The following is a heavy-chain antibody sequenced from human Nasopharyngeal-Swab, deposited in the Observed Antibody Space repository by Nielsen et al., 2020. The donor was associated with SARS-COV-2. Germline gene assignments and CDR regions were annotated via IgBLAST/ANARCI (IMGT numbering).Heavy chain of an antibody. CDR2: IGTAGDT. CDR3: ARAVGYCSSTSCYYYYGMDV. J-gene: IGHJ6*02. Sequence: SLMISYAASGFTSSSYDMHWVRQATGKGLEWVSAIGTAGDTYYPGSVKGRFTISRENAKNSLYLQMNSLRAGDTAVYYCARAVGYCSSTSCYYYYGMDVWGQGTTVTVSS. CDR1: GFTSSSYD. V-gene: IGHV3-13*04. D-gene: IGHD2-2*03.